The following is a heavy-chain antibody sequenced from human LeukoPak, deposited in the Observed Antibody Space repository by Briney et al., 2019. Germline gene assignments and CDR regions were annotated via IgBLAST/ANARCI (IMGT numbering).Heavy chain of an antibody. J-gene: IGHJ4*02. Sequence: GGSLRLSCAASEFTFSDYWMTWVRQAPGKGLEWVANVNQDGNNKNYVESVKGRFTTSRDNAKNSLYLQMNSLRAEETAVYYCARILGGDEGADYWGQGTLVTVSS. CDR3: ARILGGDEGADY. CDR2: VNQDGNNK. V-gene: IGHV3-7*01. CDR1: EFTFSDYW. D-gene: IGHD1-26*01.